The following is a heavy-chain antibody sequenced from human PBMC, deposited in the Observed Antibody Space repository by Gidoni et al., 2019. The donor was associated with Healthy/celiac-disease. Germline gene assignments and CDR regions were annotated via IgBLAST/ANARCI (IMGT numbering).Heavy chain of an antibody. V-gene: IGHV3-23*01. J-gene: IGHJ4*02. CDR3: ASHKTITGTFDY. D-gene: IGHD1-20*01. Sequence: EVQLLESGGGLVQPGVSLRLSCAASGFTFCRYAMSCVRQVPGKGLEWVSAISGSGGSTYYADSVKGRFTISRDNSKNTLYLQMNSLRAEDTAVYYCASHKTITGTFDYWGQGTLVTVSS. CDR2: ISGSGGST. CDR1: GFTFCRYA.